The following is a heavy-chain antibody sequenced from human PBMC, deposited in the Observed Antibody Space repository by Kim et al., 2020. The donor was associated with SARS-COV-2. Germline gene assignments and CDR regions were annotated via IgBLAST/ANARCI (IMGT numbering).Heavy chain of an antibody. J-gene: IGHJ4*02. CDR3: ARAHTEMLASDY. D-gene: IGHD5-12*01. V-gene: IGHV4-59*01. CDR1: GGSISSYY. CDR2: IYYSGST. Sequence: SENLSLTCTVSGGSISSYYWSWIRQPPGKGLEWIGYIYYSGSTNYNPSLKSRVTISVDTSKNQFSLKLSSVTAADTAVYYCARAHTEMLASDYRGQGTLVTVSS.